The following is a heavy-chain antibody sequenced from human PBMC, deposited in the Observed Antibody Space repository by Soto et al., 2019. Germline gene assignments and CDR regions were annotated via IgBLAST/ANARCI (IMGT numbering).Heavy chain of an antibody. CDR3: ARGPSSPQDYDVWSGYGGGWFDP. CDR1: GYTFTSYD. V-gene: IGHV1-8*01. J-gene: IGHJ5*02. CDR2: MNPNSGNT. Sequence: ASVKVSCKASGYTFTSYDINWVRQATGQGLEWMGWMNPNSGNTGYAQKFQGRVTMTRNTSISTAYMELSSLRSEDTAVYYCARGPSSPQDYDVWSGYGGGWFDPWGQGTLVTVSS. D-gene: IGHD3-3*01.